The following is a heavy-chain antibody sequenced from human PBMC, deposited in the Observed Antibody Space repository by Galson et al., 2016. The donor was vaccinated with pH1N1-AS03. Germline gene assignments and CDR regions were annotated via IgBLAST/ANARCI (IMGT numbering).Heavy chain of an antibody. CDR2: FDPEDGEA. CDR1: GYTLTELS. D-gene: IGHD6-19*01. J-gene: IGHJ6*02. CDR3: ATGLSVAGTPYEYYGVDV. V-gene: IGHV1-24*01. Sequence: SVKVSCKVSGYTLTELSLHWVRQGPGKGLEWMGGFDPEDGEAIYAQKFQGRVTLTVDTSTDTAYMEVSRLTSEDTAVYYCATGLSVAGTPYEYYGVDVWGQGTTVIVSS.